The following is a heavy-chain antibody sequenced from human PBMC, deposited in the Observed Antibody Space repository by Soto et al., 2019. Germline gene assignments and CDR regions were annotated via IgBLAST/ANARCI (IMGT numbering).Heavy chain of an antibody. CDR1: GGTFSSYA. J-gene: IGHJ5*01. Sequence: SVKVSCKASGGTFSSYAISWVRQAPGQGLEWMGGIIPIFGTANYAQKFQGRVTITADESTSTAYMELSSLRYEDTAVYYCARDGGYSGYVPKIAVAGTFDYWG. D-gene: IGHD5-12*01. V-gene: IGHV1-69*13. CDR3: ARDGGYSGYVPKIAVAGTFDY. CDR2: IIPIFGTA.